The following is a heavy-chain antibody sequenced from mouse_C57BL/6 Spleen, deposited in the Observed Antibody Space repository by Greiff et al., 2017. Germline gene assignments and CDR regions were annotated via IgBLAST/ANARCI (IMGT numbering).Heavy chain of an antibody. V-gene: IGHV1-50*01. CDR1: GYTFTSYW. CDR3: ARNYYGSSGYFDY. J-gene: IGHJ2*01. CDR2: IDPSDSYT. Sequence: QVQLQQSGAELVKPGASVKLSCKASGYTFTSYWMQWVKQRPGQGLEWIGEIDPSDSYTNYNQKFKGKATLTVDTSASTAYMQLSSLTSEDSAVYYCARNYYGSSGYFDYWGQGTTLTVSS. D-gene: IGHD1-1*01.